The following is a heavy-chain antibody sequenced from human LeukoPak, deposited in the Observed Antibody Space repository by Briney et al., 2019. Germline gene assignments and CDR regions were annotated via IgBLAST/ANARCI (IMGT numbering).Heavy chain of an antibody. Sequence: SQTLSLTCTVSGASISSGDYFWSWIRQPPGKGLEWIGYIYRSGSAYYNPSLNSRATISVDTSKNQFSLRLNSVSAADTAMYYCAREVAAPTISDAFDLWGHGTVVAVSS. CDR3: AREVAAPTISDAFDL. V-gene: IGHV4-30-4*01. J-gene: IGHJ3*01. CDR2: IYRSGSA. CDR1: GASISSGDYF. D-gene: IGHD5-24*01.